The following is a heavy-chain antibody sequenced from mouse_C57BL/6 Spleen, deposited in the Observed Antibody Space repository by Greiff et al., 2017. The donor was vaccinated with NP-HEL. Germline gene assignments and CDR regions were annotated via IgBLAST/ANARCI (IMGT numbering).Heavy chain of an antibody. CDR3: ARSAITTVVARDYYAMDY. CDR2: INPSNGGT. Sequence: QVQLQQPGTELVKPGASVKLSCKASGYTFTSYWMHWVKQRPGQGLEWIGNINPSNGGTNYNEKFKSKATLTVDKSSSTAYMQLSSLTSEDSAVYYCARSAITTVVARDYYAMDYWGQGTSVTVSS. J-gene: IGHJ4*01. D-gene: IGHD1-1*01. CDR1: GYTFTSYW. V-gene: IGHV1-53*01.